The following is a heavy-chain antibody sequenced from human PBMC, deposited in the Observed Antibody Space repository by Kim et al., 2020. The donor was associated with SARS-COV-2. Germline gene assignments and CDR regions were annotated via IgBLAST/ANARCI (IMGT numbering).Heavy chain of an antibody. CDR1: GGSISSSSYY. V-gene: IGHV4-39*01. CDR2: IYYSGST. CDR3: VRQDYYDRSGYYPFDY. Sequence: SETMSLTCTVSGGSISSSSYYWGWIRQPPGKGLEWIASIYYSGSTYYNPSLKSRVTISVDTSKNQFSLKLSSVTDADTAVYYCVRQDYYDRSGYYPFDYWGQGTLVTVSS. J-gene: IGHJ4*02. D-gene: IGHD3-22*01.